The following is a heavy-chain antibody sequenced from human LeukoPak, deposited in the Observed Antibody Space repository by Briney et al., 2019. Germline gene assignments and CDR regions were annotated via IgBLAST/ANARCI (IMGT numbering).Heavy chain of an antibody. J-gene: IGHJ4*02. V-gene: IGHV1-2*02. CDR1: GYTFTGYY. CDR3: ARALFIWAQYYFDY. D-gene: IGHD3-16*02. CDR2: INPNSGGT. Sequence: ASVKVSCKASGYTFTGYYMHWVRQAPGQGLEWMGWINPNSGGTNYAQKFQGRVTITRDTSISTAYMELSRLRSDDTAVYYCARALFIWAQYYFDYWGQGTLVTVSS.